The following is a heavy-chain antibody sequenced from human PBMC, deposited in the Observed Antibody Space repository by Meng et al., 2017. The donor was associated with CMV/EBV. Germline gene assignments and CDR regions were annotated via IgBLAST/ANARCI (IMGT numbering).Heavy chain of an antibody. D-gene: IGHD3-3*01. CDR3: ARDMGPPGRFLEWLDPDYYYYYGMDV. J-gene: IGHJ6*02. V-gene: IGHV3-21*01. Sequence: ESLKISCAASGFTFSSYSMNWVRQAPGKELEWVSSISSSSSYIYYADSVKGRFTISRDNAKNSLYLQMNSLRAEDTAVYYCARDMGPPGRFLEWLDPDYYYYYGMDVWGQGITVTVSS. CDR2: ISSSSSYI. CDR1: GFTFSSYS.